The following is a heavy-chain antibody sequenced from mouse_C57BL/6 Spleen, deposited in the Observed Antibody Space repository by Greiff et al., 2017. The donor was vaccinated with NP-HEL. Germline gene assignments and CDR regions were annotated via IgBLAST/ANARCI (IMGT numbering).Heavy chain of an antibody. Sequence: EVKVVESGGGLVKPGGSLKLSCAASGFTFSDYGMHWVRQAPEKGLEWVAYISSGSSTIYYADTVKGRFTISRDNAKNTLFLQMTSLRAEDTAMYYCARPEYSNPCDYWGQGTTLTVSS. V-gene: IGHV5-17*01. CDR1: GFTFSDYG. D-gene: IGHD2-5*01. CDR2: ISSGSSTI. CDR3: ARPEYSNPCDY. J-gene: IGHJ2*01.